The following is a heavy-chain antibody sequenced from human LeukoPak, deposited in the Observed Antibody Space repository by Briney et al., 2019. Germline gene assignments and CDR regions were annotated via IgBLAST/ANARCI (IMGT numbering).Heavy chain of an antibody. D-gene: IGHD2-15*01. CDR1: GFTFSSYA. V-gene: IGHV3-23*01. CDR3: AKDLEVVAVATSQDY. CDR2: ISGSGGST. Sequence: GGSLRLSCAASGFTFSSYAMSWVRQAPGKGLEWVSAISGSGGSTYYADSVKGRFTISRDNSKNTLYLQMNSLRAEDTAAYYCAKDLEVVAVATSQDYWGQGTLVTVSS. J-gene: IGHJ4*02.